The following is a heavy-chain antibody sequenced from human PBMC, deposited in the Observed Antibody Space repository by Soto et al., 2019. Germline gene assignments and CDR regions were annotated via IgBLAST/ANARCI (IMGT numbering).Heavy chain of an antibody. CDR3: AREGNLGRWLQPLDF. Sequence: PSETLSLTCTVSGGSISGYYWSWIRQPPGKGLEWIGNIHYNGNTKYNPSLKSRVTMSVDTSKNQFSLKLISVTAADTAKYFCAREGNLGRWLQPLDFWGQGTLVTVSS. CDR2: IHYNGNT. CDR1: GGSISGYY. J-gene: IGHJ4*02. D-gene: IGHD5-12*01. V-gene: IGHV4-59*01.